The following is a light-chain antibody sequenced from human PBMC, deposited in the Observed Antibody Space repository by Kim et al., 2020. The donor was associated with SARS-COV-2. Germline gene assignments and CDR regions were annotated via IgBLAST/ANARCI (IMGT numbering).Light chain of an antibody. CDR1: SSDVGGYNS. CDR2: EVS. V-gene: IGLV2-8*01. CDR3: SSYAGSSVV. Sequence: QSALTQLPSASGSPGQSVTISCTGTSSDVGGYNSVSWYQQYPGKAPKLMIHEVSKRPSGVPDRFSGSKSGNTASLTVSGLQAEDEADYFCSSYAGSSVVFGGGTQLTDL. J-gene: IGLJ2*01.